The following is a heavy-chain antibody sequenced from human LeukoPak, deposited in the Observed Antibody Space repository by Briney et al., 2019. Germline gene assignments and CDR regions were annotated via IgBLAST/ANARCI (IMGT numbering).Heavy chain of an antibody. CDR2: IYHSGST. J-gene: IGHJ6*02. CDR1: GGSISSSNW. V-gene: IGHV4-4*02. Sequence: SGTLSLTCAVSGGSISSSNWWSWVRQPPGKGLEWIGEIYHSGSTNYNLSLKSRVTISVDKSKNQFSLKLSSVTAADTAVYYCARDPAYYDFWSGYWSHYGMDVWGQGTTVTVSS. D-gene: IGHD3-3*01. CDR3: ARDPAYYDFWSGYWSHYGMDV.